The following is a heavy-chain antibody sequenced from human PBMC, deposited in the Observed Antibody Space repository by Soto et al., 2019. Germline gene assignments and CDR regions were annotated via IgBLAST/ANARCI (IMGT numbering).Heavy chain of an antibody. D-gene: IGHD6-13*01. CDR2: IYDRGST. Sequence: QVQLQESGPGLVKPSQTLSLTCTVSGGSISSGGYYWIWLRPHPGKGLEWIGYIYDRGSTYYKPSLKRRVPISVDPSKNQFSLKLISVTAADTAVYYCARGSSSSWYVFDFWGHGTLVTVSS. CDR1: GGSISSGGYY. J-gene: IGHJ4*01. CDR3: ARGSSSSWYVFDF. V-gene: IGHV4-31*03.